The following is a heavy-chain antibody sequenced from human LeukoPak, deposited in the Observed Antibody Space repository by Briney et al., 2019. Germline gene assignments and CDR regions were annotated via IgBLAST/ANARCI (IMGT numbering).Heavy chain of an antibody. V-gene: IGHV4-34*01. CDR3: ARDGPWRYYGSGTPYGMDV. CDR1: GGSFSGYY. J-gene: IGHJ6*02. Sequence: SETLSLTCAVYGGSFSGYYWSWIRQPPGKGLEWIGEINHSGSTNYNPPLKSRVTISVDTSKNQFSLKLSSVTAADTAVYYCARDGPWRYYGSGTPYGMDVWGQGATVTVSS. CDR2: INHSGST. D-gene: IGHD3-10*01.